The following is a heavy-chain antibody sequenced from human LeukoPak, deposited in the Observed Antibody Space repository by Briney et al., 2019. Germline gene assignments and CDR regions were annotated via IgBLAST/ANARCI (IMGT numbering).Heavy chain of an antibody. V-gene: IGHV4-34*01. CDR1: GGSFSGYY. CDR3: ARQIQSSIAANYFDY. Sequence: PSETLSLTCAVYGGSFSGYYWSWIRQPPGKGLEWIGEINHSGSTNYNPSLKSRVTISVDTSKNQFSLKLSSVTAADTAVYYCARQIQSSIAANYFDYWGQGTLVTVSS. D-gene: IGHD6-6*01. CDR2: INHSGST. J-gene: IGHJ4*02.